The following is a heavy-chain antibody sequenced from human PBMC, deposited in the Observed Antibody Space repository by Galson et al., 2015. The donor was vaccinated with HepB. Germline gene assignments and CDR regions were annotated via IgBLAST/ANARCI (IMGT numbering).Heavy chain of an antibody. J-gene: IGHJ4*02. V-gene: IGHV3-30-3*01. CDR1: GFTFSSYS. D-gene: IGHD6-19*01. CDR2: MSSDGANE. Sequence: SLRLSCAASGFTFSSYSMHWVRQAPGKGLEWVAVMSSDGANEYYADSVKGRFTISRDNSKNTLYLQVDSLRPEDTAVYYCVRGRQWLVPHPWDSWGQGRLVTVSS. CDR3: VRGRQWLVPHPWDS.